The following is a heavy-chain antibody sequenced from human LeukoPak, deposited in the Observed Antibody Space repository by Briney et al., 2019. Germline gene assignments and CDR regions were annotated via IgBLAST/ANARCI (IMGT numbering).Heavy chain of an antibody. V-gene: IGHV3-7*01. CDR1: GFTFSTYW. CDR3: ARGYETYYDFWSGLGPGAFDI. Sequence: GGSLRLSCAASGFTFSTYWMNWVRQAPGKGLEWVANIKQDGSEKYYVDSVKGRFTISRDNAKNSLYLQMNSLRAEDTAVYYCARGYETYYDFWSGLGPGAFDIWGQGTMVTVSS. D-gene: IGHD3-3*01. CDR2: IKQDGSEK. J-gene: IGHJ3*02.